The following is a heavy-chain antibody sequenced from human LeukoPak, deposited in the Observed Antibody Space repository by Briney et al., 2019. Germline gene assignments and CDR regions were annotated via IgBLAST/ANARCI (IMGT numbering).Heavy chain of an antibody. V-gene: IGHV3-66*01. J-gene: IGHJ4*02. D-gene: IGHD3-3*01. CDR2: IYSGGST. CDR1: GFSVTTEY. Sequence: GGSLRLSCEASGFSVTTEYMRWVRQAPGKGLEWVSVIYSGGSTYYADSVKARFIISRDKSKSTVYLQMNNMRAEDTAVYYCATDGGRREFDYWGQGTLVTVSS. CDR3: ATDGGRREFDY.